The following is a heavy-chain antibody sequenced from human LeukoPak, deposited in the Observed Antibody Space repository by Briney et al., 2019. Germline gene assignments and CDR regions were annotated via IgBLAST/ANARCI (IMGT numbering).Heavy chain of an antibody. CDR2: ISYDGSNK. Sequence: TGGSLRLSCAASGFTFSSYGMHWVRQAPGKGLEWVAVISYDGSNKYYADSVKGRFTISRDNSKNTLYLQMNSLRAEDTAVYYCAKQLDTFGGVIAGIDYWGQGTLVTVSS. CDR1: GFTFSSYG. CDR3: AKQLDTFGGVIAGIDY. V-gene: IGHV3-30*18. J-gene: IGHJ4*02. D-gene: IGHD3-16*02.